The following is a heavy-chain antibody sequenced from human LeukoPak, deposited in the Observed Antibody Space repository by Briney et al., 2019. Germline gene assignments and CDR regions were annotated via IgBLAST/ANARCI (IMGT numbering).Heavy chain of an antibody. J-gene: IGHJ4*02. D-gene: IGHD6-13*01. Sequence: GSGPTLVNPTQTLTLTCTFSGFSLSTSGVGVGWIRQPPGKALEWLALIYWDDDKRYSPSLKSRLTVTKDTSKNQVVLTMTNMDPVDTATYYCAHRRGRSSRYYFDYWGQGTLVTVSS. CDR1: GFSLSTSGVG. V-gene: IGHV2-5*02. CDR2: IYWDDDK. CDR3: AHRRGRSSRYYFDY.